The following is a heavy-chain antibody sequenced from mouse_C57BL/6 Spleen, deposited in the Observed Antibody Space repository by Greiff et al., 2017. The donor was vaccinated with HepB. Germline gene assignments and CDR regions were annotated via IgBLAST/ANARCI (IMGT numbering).Heavy chain of an antibody. Sequence: VQLQQSGAELMKPGASVKLSCKATGYTFTGYWIEWVKQRPGHGLEWIGEILPGSGSTNYNEKFKGKATFTADTSSNTAYMQLSSLTTEDSAIYSGARWDGYYVGARFAYWGQGTLVTVSA. CDR1: GYTFTGYW. CDR3: ARWDGYYVGARFAY. V-gene: IGHV1-9*01. CDR2: ILPGSGST. D-gene: IGHD2-3*01. J-gene: IGHJ3*01.